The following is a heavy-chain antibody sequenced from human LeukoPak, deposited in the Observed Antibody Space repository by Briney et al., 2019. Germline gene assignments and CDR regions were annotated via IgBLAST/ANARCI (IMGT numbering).Heavy chain of an antibody. CDR3: ARGFGSSGPGY. D-gene: IGHD3-22*01. Sequence: KPSETLSLTCTVSGGSVSSGSYYWSWIRQPPGKGLEWIGYIYYSGSTNYNPSLKSRVTISVDTSKNQFSLKLSSVTAADTAVYYCARGFGSSGPGYWGQGTLVTVSS. CDR1: GGSVSSGSYY. J-gene: IGHJ4*02. CDR2: IYYSGST. V-gene: IGHV4-61*01.